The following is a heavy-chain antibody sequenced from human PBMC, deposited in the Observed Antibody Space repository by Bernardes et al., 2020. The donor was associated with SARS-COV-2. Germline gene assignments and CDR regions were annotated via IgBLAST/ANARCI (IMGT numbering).Heavy chain of an antibody. J-gene: IGHJ4*02. CDR1: GFTFSSYG. Sequence: GGSLRLSCAASGFTFSSYGMHWVRQAPGKGLGWVAVIWYDGSNKYYADSVKGRFTISRDNSKNTLYLQMNSLRAEDTAVYYCARDPRHGGFDYWGQGTLVTVSS. CDR3: ARDPRHGGFDY. V-gene: IGHV3-33*01. CDR2: IWYDGSNK.